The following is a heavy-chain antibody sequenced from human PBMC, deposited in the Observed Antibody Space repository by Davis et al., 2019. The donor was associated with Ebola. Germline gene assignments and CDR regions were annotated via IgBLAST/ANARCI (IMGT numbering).Heavy chain of an antibody. CDR1: GFTFSSYG. J-gene: IGHJ4*02. Sequence: GESLKISCAASGFTFSSYGMHLVRQGPGKGLEWVAVIWYDGSNKYYADSVKGRFTISRDNSKNTLYLQMTSLRAEDTAVYYCAALRGYSNAIDYWGQGTLVTVSS. CDR3: AALRGYSNAIDY. D-gene: IGHD2-15*01. V-gene: IGHV3-33*01. CDR2: IWYDGSNK.